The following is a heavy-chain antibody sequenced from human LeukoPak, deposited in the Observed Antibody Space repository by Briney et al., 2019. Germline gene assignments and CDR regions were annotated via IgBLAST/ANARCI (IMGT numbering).Heavy chain of an antibody. CDR3: ARCGSGWYADNWFDP. D-gene: IGHD6-19*01. V-gene: IGHV4-34*01. Sequence: KPSETLSLTCAVYGGSFSGYYWSWIRQPPGEGLEWIGEINHSGSTNYNPSLKSRVTISVDTSKNQFSLKLSSVTAADTAVYYCARCGSGWYADNWFDPWGQGTLVTVSS. CDR2: INHSGST. J-gene: IGHJ5*02. CDR1: GGSFSGYY.